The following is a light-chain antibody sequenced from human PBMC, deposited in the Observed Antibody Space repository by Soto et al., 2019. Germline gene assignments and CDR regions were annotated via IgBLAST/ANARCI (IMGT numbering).Light chain of an antibody. CDR3: SSYTSSATLV. Sequence: SALTQPASVSGSPGQSITISCTGTSSDVGGYKYVSWYQQHPGKAPKLIIHEVSSRPSGVSSRFSGSKSGNTASLTISGLQAEDEADYYCSSYTSSATLVFGVGTKVTVL. J-gene: IGLJ2*01. V-gene: IGLV2-14*01. CDR2: EVS. CDR1: SSDVGGYKY.